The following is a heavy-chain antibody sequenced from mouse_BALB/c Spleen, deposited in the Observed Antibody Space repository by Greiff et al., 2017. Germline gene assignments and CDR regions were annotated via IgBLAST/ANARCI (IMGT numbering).Heavy chain of an antibody. Sequence: EVQVVESGGGLVKPGGSLKLSCAASGFTFSSYTMSWVRQTPEKRLEWVATISSGGGNTYYPDSVKGRFTISRDNAKNNLYLQMSSLRSEDTALYYCARGDNRYYFDYWGQGTTLTVSS. D-gene: IGHD1-3*01. J-gene: IGHJ2*01. CDR3: ARGDNRYYFDY. CDR1: GFTFSSYT. CDR2: ISSGGGNT. V-gene: IGHV5-9*03.